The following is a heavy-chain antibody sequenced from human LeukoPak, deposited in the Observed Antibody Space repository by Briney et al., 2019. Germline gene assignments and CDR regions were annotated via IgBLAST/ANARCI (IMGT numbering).Heavy chain of an antibody. V-gene: IGHV5-51*01. J-gene: IGHJ4*02. CDR1: GYSFTSYW. CDR3: ARVVPAYDSSGYLTGPFDY. D-gene: IGHD3-22*01. CDR2: IYPGDSDT. Sequence: GESLKISCQGSGYSFTSYWIGWVRQMPGKGLEWMGIIYPGDSDTRYSPSFQGQVTISADKSISTAYLQWSSLKASDTAMYYCARVVPAYDSSGYLTGPFDYWGQGTLVTVSS.